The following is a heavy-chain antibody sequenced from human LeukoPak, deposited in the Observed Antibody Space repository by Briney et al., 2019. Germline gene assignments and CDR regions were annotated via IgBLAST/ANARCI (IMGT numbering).Heavy chain of an antibody. V-gene: IGHV3-7*04. CDR3: AGDISSSGGLEY. J-gene: IGHJ4*02. Sequence: GGSLRRSCAASGFTFSQYWIHWVRQAPGKGLEWVANIKQDGSVKHYVGSAQGRFTISRDNAKNSLYLQMNSLGADDTAVYYCAGDISSSGGLEYWGQGTLVTVSS. D-gene: IGHD6-6*01. CDR2: IKQDGSVK. CDR1: GFTFSQYW.